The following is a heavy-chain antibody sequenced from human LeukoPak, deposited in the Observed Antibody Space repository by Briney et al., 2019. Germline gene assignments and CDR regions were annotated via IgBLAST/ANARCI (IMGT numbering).Heavy chain of an antibody. V-gene: IGHV3-23*01. CDR3: ARDNSNPGSGSYYDDY. D-gene: IGHD3-10*01. CDR1: GFTFSNYA. J-gene: IGHJ4*02. CDR2: ISGSGGST. Sequence: PGGSLRLSCAASGFTFSNYAMSWVRQAPGKGLEWVSAISGSGGSTYYADSVKGRFTISRDNSKNTLYLQMNSLRAEDTAVYYCARDNSNPGSGSYYDDYWGQGTLVTVSS.